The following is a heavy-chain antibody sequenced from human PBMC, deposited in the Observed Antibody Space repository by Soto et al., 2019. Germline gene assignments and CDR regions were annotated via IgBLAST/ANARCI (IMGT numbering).Heavy chain of an antibody. J-gene: IGHJ5*02. CDR2: IYYSGST. CDR1: GGSISSYY. CDR3: ARHSDCSGGSCYSEYFAVGNWFDP. D-gene: IGHD2-15*01. Sequence: SETLSLTCTVSGGSISSYYWSWIRQPPGKGLERIGYIYYSGSTNSNPSLKSRVTIFVDTSRNQFSLRLSSVTAADTAVYYCARHSDCSGGSCYSEYFAVGNWFDPWGQGTLVTVSS. V-gene: IGHV4-59*08.